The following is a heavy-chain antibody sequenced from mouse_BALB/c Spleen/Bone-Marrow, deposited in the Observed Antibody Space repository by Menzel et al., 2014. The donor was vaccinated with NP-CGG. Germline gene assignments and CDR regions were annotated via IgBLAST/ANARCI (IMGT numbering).Heavy chain of an antibody. CDR3: AREKYGNYYAMDY. D-gene: IGHD2-10*02. Sequence: VKLMESGPGLVAPSQSLSIPCTVSGFSLTGYGVNWVRQPPGKGLEWLGMIWRGGSTDYNSALKSRLSISKDNSKSQVFLKMNSLQTDDTARYYCAREKYGNYYAMDYWGQGTSVTVSS. V-gene: IGHV2-6-7*01. CDR2: IWRGGST. J-gene: IGHJ4*01. CDR1: GFSLTGYG.